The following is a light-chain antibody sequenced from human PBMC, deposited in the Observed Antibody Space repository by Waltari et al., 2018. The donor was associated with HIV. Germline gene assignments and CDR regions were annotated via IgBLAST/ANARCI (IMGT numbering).Light chain of an antibody. CDR2: DVY. CDR1: SSDIGSYDY. Sequence: QSALAQSPSASGFPGQAVTISCTGTSSDIGSYDYVSWYQQQPGKAPKLMIYDVYKRPAGIPDRFSGSKSGNTASLTVSGLQAEDEANYYCSSYAGSTNRVVFGGGTFLTVL. CDR3: SSYAGSTNRVV. V-gene: IGLV2-8*01. J-gene: IGLJ2*01.